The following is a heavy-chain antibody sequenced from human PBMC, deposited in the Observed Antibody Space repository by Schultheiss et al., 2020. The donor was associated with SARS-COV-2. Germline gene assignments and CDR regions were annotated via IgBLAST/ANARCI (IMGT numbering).Heavy chain of an antibody. J-gene: IGHJ4*02. V-gene: IGHV1-18*01. D-gene: IGHD6-13*01. Sequence: ASVKVSCKASGGTFSSYAISWVRQAPGQGLEWMGWISAYNGNTNYAQKLQGRVTMTTDTSTSTAYMELRSLRSDDTAVYYCARDLAAATTSDYWGQGTLVTVSS. CDR1: GGTFSSYA. CDR3: ARDLAAATTSDY. CDR2: ISAYNGNT.